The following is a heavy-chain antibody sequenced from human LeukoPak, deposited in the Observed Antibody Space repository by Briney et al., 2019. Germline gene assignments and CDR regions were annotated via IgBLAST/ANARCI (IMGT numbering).Heavy chain of an antibody. D-gene: IGHD1-1*01. CDR3: ANLEPGSGGGGFDI. Sequence: GGSLRLSCAASGFTFSSYAMSWVRQAPGKGLDWFSSISGSGGVTDYSDSVKGRFTISRDNSKTPLYFQMNSLSAEATALYYCANLEPGSGGGGFDIWGQGTMVTVSS. J-gene: IGHJ3*02. CDR2: ISGSGGVT. V-gene: IGHV3-23*01. CDR1: GFTFSSYA.